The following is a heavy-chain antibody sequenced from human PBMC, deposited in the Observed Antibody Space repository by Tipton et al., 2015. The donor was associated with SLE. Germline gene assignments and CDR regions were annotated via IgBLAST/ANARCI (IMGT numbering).Heavy chain of an antibody. D-gene: IGHD2-2*01. CDR2: IYHSGST. V-gene: IGHV4-38-2*02. J-gene: IGHJ5*02. CDR1: GYSISSGYY. CDR3: AKAGDIVVVPAAIS. Sequence: TLSLTCTVSGYSISSGYYWGWIRQPPGKGLEWIGSIYHSGSTYYNPSLKSRVTISVDTSKNQFSLKLSSVTAADTAVYYCAKAGDIVVVPAAISWGQGTLVTVSS.